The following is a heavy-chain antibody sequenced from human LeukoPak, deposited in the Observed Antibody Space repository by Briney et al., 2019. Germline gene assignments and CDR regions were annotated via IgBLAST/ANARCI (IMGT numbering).Heavy chain of an antibody. Sequence: PSETLSLTCTVSGGSISSYYWSWIRQPAGKGLEWIGRIYTSGSTNYNPSLTSRVTMSVDTSKNKFSLKLSSVTAADTAVYYCARSANWGQLSDYWGQGTLVTVSS. J-gene: IGHJ4*02. CDR3: ARSANWGQLSDY. V-gene: IGHV4-4*07. CDR1: GGSISSYY. D-gene: IGHD7-27*01. CDR2: IYTSGST.